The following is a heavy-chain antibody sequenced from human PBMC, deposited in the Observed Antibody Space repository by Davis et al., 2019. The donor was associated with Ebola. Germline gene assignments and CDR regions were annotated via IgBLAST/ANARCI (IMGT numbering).Heavy chain of an antibody. CDR2: IQAGNGNT. Sequence: ASVKVSCKASGYTFTSYAMHWVRQPPGQRLEWMGWIQAGNGNTKYSQKFQGKVTITRDTSASTAYMELSSLRSEDTAVYYCARMGHYCYYGMDVWGQGTTVTVSS. J-gene: IGHJ6*02. CDR1: GYTFTSYA. CDR3: ARMGHYCYYGMDV. V-gene: IGHV1-3*01. D-gene: IGHD1-26*01.